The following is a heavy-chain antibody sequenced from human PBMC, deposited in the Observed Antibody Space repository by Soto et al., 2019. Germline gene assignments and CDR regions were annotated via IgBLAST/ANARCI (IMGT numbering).Heavy chain of an antibody. J-gene: IGHJ6*02. Sequence: AHVSCKASGYTFTSYDINWVRQATGQGREWMGWMNPNSGNTGYAQKFQGRVTMTRNTSISTAYMELSSLRSEDTAVYYCAKDYRQTYYYGMDVWGQGTTVTVSS. CDR2: MNPNSGNT. V-gene: IGHV1-8*01. CDR3: AKDYRQTYYYGMDV. D-gene: IGHD3-10*01. CDR1: GYTFTSYD.